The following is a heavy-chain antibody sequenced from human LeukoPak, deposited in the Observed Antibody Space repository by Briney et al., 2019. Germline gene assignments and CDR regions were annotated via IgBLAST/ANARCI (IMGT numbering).Heavy chain of an antibody. CDR3: AREGWQQLAPFGY. CDR1: GFTFSSYS. CDR2: ISSSSSYI. D-gene: IGHD6-13*01. V-gene: IGHV3-21*01. Sequence: PGGSLRLSCAASGFTFSSYSMNWVRQAPGKGLEWVSSISSSSSYIYYADSVKGRFTISRDNAKNSLYLQMNSLRAEDTAVYYCAREGWQQLAPFGYWGQGTLVTVSS. J-gene: IGHJ4*02.